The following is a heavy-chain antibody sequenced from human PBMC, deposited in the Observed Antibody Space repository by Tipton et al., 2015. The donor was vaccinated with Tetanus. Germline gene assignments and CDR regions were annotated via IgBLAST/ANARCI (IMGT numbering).Heavy chain of an antibody. Sequence: LRLSCTVSGDSVSTGNFYWSWIRQPPGKGLEWIAFIHHSGLAFSKPSLKSRVSISIDTSQNQFSLRLTSVTAADTAVYFCARNVYTVTNDAFDIWGQGTIVTVSS. D-gene: IGHD4-11*01. J-gene: IGHJ3*02. CDR1: GDSVSTGNFY. CDR3: ARNVYTVTNDAFDI. V-gene: IGHV4-30-4*01. CDR2: IHHSGLA.